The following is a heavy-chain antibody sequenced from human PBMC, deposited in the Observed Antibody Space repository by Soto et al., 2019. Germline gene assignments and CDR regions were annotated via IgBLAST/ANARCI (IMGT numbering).Heavy chain of an antibody. D-gene: IGHD6-13*01. CDR3: APSRGYSSSGALDY. V-gene: IGHV2-5*02. J-gene: IGHJ4*02. CDR1: GFSLSTSGVG. Sequence: SGPTLVNPTQTLTLTCTFSGFSLSTSGVGVGWIRQPPGKALEWLALIYWDDDKRYSPSLKSRLTITKDTSKNQVVLTMTNMAPVDTVYYYWAPSRGYSSSGALDYWGQGTQVTVSS. CDR2: IYWDDDK.